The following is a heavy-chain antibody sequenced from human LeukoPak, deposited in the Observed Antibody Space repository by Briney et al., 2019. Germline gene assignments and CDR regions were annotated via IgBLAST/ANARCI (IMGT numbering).Heavy chain of an antibody. Sequence: ASGKVSCKTSGYTLTGYYLHWVRQAPGQGLEWMGWINPNSGGTNYAQKFQGRVTMTRDTSITTVYMELSSLTSDDTGVYCCSRAPGYSAYGLPFDFWGQGTQVAVSS. CDR1: GYTLTGYY. CDR3: SRAPGYSAYGLPFDF. D-gene: IGHD5-12*01. J-gene: IGHJ4*02. V-gene: IGHV1-2*02. CDR2: INPNSGGT.